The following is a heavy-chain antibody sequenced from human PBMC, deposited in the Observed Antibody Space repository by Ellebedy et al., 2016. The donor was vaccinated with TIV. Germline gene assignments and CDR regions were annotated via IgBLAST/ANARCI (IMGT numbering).Heavy chain of an antibody. CDR3: ARYNWNEVDYYYMDV. V-gene: IGHV3-23*01. CDR1: GFTFSSYA. D-gene: IGHD1-20*01. CDR2: ISGSGGST. J-gene: IGHJ6*03. Sequence: GESLKISXAASGFTFSSYAMGWVRQAPGKGLEWVSAISGSGGSTYYADSVKGRFTISRDNAKNSLYLQMNSLRAEDTAVYYCARYNWNEVDYYYMDVWGKGATVTVSS.